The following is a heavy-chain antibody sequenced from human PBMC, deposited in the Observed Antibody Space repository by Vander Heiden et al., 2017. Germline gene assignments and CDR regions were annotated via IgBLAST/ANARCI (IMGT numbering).Heavy chain of an antibody. CDR2: IKSDGNMK. CDR1: GFIFRGYW. CDR3: TRETNSITADY. D-gene: IGHD3-22*01. V-gene: IGHV3-74*01. Sequence: VQLVESGCGLVQPGGSPILSCAPSGFIFRGYWIHWVREVPGKGLVWVARIKSDGNMKDNVDSVKGRITISRDNVKNTVYLQMNSLRADDTAVYYCTRETNSITADYWGQGTLVTVSS. J-gene: IGHJ4*02.